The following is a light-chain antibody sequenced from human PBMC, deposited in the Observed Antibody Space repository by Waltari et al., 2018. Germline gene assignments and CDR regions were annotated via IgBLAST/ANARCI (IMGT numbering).Light chain of an antibody. V-gene: IGLV1-51*01. CDR3: GSWDTSLNLGA. CDR2: DVN. Sequence: QSLLTQPPSVSAAPGQKVTISCAGGNFNVGNNYVSWYQVFPGTAPRLRIYDVNRGPSGIPDRFSGSQSGTSATLEITGLPTGDEALYYCGSWDTSLNLGAFGGGTQLTVL. CDR1: NFNVGNNY. J-gene: IGLJ2*01.